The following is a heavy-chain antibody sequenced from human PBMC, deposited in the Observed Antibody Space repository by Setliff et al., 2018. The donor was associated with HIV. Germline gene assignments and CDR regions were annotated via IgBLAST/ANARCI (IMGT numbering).Heavy chain of an antibody. CDR3: ARGSPWLAPDS. CDR2: INPNTGGT. V-gene: IGHV1-2*02. Sequence: GASVKVSCKASEYSFTGYYVHWVRQAPGQGLEWMGWINPNTGGTNYAQKFQGRVKIFVDEPTRTAYMELSSLRSEDTAVFYCARGSPWLAPDSWGQGTLVTVSS. CDR1: EYSFTGYY. D-gene: IGHD3-22*01. J-gene: IGHJ4*02.